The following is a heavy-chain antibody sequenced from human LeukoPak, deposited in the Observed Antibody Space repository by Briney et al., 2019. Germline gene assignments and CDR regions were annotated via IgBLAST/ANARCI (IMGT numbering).Heavy chain of an antibody. J-gene: IGHJ3*02. CDR3: ARGRGSSWYGEAFDI. CDR2: IFNAGNT. D-gene: IGHD6-13*01. V-gene: IGHV4-30-4*08. CDR1: VGSTSGGNYY. Sequence: PSETLSLTCTVPVGSTSGGNYYSTWIRQPPGGGLEWIAYIFNAGNTYFNPSLISRVTLSVYTSKNHFSLNLSPVPPADSASSFCARGRGSSWYGEAFDIWGQGTIVTVSS.